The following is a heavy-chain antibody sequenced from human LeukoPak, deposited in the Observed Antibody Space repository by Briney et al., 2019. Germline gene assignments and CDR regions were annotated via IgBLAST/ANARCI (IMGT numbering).Heavy chain of an antibody. CDR2: SNPNSGGT. V-gene: IGHV1-2*02. D-gene: IGHD3-3*01. CDR1: GGTFSSYA. Sequence: GASVKVSCKASGGTFSSYAISWVRQAPGQGLEWMGWSNPNSGGTNYAQKFQGRVTMTRDTSISTAYMELSRLRSDDTAVYYCARDGLRFLDPVIGFDYWGQGTLVTVSS. CDR3: ARDGLRFLDPVIGFDY. J-gene: IGHJ4*02.